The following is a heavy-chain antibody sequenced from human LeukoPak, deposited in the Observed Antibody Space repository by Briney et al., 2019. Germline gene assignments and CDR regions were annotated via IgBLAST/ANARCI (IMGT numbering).Heavy chain of an antibody. J-gene: IGHJ5*02. CDR2: IYTSGST. Sequence: SETLSLTCTVSGGSISSYYWSWIRQPAGKGLEWIGRIYTSGSTNYNPSLKSRVTMSVDTSKNQFSLKLSSVTAADTAVYYCASSSSWPRGDWFDPWGQGTLVTVSS. V-gene: IGHV4-4*07. CDR3: ASSSSWPRGDWFDP. D-gene: IGHD6-13*01. CDR1: GGSISSYY.